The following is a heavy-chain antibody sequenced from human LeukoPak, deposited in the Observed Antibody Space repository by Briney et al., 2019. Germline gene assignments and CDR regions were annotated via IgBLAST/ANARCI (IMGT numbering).Heavy chain of an antibody. CDR2: IYTDDST. J-gene: IGHJ6*03. CDR1: GFSVSNNY. CDR3: ARDTRGYSGYDWGSYYYMDV. D-gene: IGHD5-12*01. V-gene: IGHV3-53*01. Sequence: GGSLRLSCAASGFSVSNNYMSWVRQAPGKGLEWVSVIYTDDSTYYADSVKGRFTISRDNSKNRVYLQMNSLRAEDTAVYYCARDTRGYSGYDWGSYYYMDVWGKGTTVTVSS.